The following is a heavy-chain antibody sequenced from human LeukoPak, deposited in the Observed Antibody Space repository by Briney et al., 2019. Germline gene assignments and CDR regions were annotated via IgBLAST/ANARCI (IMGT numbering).Heavy chain of an antibody. Sequence: PGRSLRLSCAASGFTFSSYGMHWVRQAPGKGLEWVAVIWYDGSNKYYADSVKGRFTISRDNSKNTLYLQMNSLRAEDTAVYYCARGGGKYYDYVWGSFNNWFDPWGQGTLVTVSS. D-gene: IGHD3-16*01. V-gene: IGHV3-33*01. CDR3: ARGGGKYYDYVWGSFNNWFDP. CDR2: IWYDGSNK. J-gene: IGHJ5*02. CDR1: GFTFSSYG.